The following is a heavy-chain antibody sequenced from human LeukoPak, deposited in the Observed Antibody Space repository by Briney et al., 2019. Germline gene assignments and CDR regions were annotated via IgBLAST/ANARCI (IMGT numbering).Heavy chain of an antibody. V-gene: IGHV1-46*04. CDR1: GYTFTSYY. J-gene: IGHJ4*02. CDR2: IDPSGGST. CDR3: ARTAGYSYGHGDY. D-gene: IGHD5-18*01. Sequence: ASVTVSCTASGYTFTSYYMHWVRQAPGKGLEWMGIIDPSGGSTSYAQTLQGRVTMTRDMSTSTVYMELSSLRSEDTAVYYCARTAGYSYGHGDYWGQGTLVTVSS.